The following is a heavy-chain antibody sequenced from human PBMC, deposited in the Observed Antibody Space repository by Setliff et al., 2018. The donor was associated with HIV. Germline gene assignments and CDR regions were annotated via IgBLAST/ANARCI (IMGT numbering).Heavy chain of an antibody. V-gene: IGHV4-34*01. Sequence: SETLSLTCTVYGGSFSGYYWSWIRQPPGKGLEWMGEINHSGITNDNPSLKSRVTISVDTSKNQFSLKLGSVTAADTAVYYCARVTITTVRGVGYFYYFYMDVWGKGTTVTVSS. CDR1: GGSFSGYY. CDR3: ARVTITTVRGVGYFYYFYMDV. CDR2: INHSGIT. J-gene: IGHJ6*03. D-gene: IGHD3-10*01.